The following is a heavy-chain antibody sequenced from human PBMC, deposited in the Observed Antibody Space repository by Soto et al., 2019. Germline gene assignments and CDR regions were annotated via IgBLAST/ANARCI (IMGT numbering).Heavy chain of an antibody. CDR1: GFSFSAYG. J-gene: IGHJ4*02. CDR3: GRDELWDGPPTSKNWEPPGSGE. Sequence: QVQLVESGGGVVQPGKSLRLSCSASGFSFSAYGMHWVRQAPGKGLEWVAVIWYDGIQTFYADSVRGRFTISRDNSRDTLYLQMSSLRADDTAVYYCGRDELWDGPPTSKNWEPPGSGEWGQVTLVTV. V-gene: IGHV3-33*01. CDR2: IWYDGIQT. D-gene: IGHD1-26*01.